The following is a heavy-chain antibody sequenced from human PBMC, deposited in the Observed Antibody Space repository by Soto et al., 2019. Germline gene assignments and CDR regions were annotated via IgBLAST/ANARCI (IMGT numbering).Heavy chain of an antibody. J-gene: IGHJ3*01. V-gene: IGHV3-23*01. CDR2: IGSTGTTT. CDR1: GFTFNIYA. CDR3: ATVDRYEDFDV. D-gene: IGHD3-9*01. Sequence: QLLGSGGGLVQPGGSLRLSCEASGFTFNIYAMTWVRQAPGKGLEWVSNIGSTGTTTYYADSVKGRFAISRDNSNSTLYLQKNSLRAEDTAVYYCATVDRYEDFDVWGQGTMVTVSS.